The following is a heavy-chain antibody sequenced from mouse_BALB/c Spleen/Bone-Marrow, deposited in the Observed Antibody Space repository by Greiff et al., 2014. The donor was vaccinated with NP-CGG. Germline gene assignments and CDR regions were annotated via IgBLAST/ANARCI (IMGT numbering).Heavy chain of an antibody. CDR3: APLSRYFDV. J-gene: IGHJ1*01. Sequence: VQLKESGPELMKPGASVKISCKASGYSFTSYYMCWVKQSHGKSLEWIGYIDPFNGGTSYNQKFKGKATLTVDKSSSTAYMHLSSLTSEDSAVYYCAPLSRYFDVWGAGTTVTVSS. CDR1: GYSFTSYY. V-gene: IGHV1S135*01. D-gene: IGHD6-2*01. CDR2: IDPFNGGT.